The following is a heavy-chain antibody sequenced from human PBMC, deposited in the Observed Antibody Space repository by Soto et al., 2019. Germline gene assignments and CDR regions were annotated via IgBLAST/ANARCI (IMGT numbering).Heavy chain of an antibody. V-gene: IGHV4-39*01. CDR3: ARKGDFWSGPGEFDP. CDR2: ISYNGFT. CDR1: GGSISSNTYY. J-gene: IGHJ5*02. Sequence: QLQLQESGPGLVRPSETLSLTCTVSGGSISSNTYYWGWIRQPPGKGLEWIGSISYNGFTYYNPSLKSRVTMSVDTSKNQFSLRLSSMTASDTALYYCARKGDFWSGPGEFDPWGQGTLVTVS. D-gene: IGHD3-3*01.